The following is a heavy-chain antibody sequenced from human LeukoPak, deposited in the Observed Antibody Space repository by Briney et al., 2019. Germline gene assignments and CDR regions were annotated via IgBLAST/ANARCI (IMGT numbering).Heavy chain of an antibody. J-gene: IGHJ4*02. Sequence: SETLSLTCTVSGGSISSSSYYWGWIRQPPGKGLEWIGSIYYSGSTYYNPSLKSRVTISVDTSKNQFSLKLSSVTAADTAVYYCASSVPRKSLLRFLEWPTLFDYWGQGTLVTVSS. CDR1: GGSISSSSYY. CDR2: IYYSGST. D-gene: IGHD3-3*01. CDR3: ASSVPRKSLLRFLEWPTLFDY. V-gene: IGHV4-39*01.